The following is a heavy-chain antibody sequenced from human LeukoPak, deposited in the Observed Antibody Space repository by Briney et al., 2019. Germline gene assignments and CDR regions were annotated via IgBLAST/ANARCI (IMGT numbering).Heavy chain of an antibody. J-gene: IGHJ3*02. CDR1: GFTFSSYA. D-gene: IGHD2-2*01. Sequence: GRSLRLSCAASGFTFSSYAMHWVRQAPGKGLEWVAVISYDGSNKYYADSVKGRFTISRDNSKNTLYLQMNSLRAEDTAVYYCAKEGYCSSTSCMDAFDIWGQGTMVTVSS. CDR3: AKEGYCSSTSCMDAFDI. V-gene: IGHV3-30-3*01. CDR2: ISYDGSNK.